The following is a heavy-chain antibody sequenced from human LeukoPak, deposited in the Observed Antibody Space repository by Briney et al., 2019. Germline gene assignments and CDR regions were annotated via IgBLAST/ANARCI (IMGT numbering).Heavy chain of an antibody. V-gene: IGHV3-7*01. CDR1: GFTFSSYS. D-gene: IGHD5-18*01. CDR3: ARDLRYTNGIDL. Sequence: GGSLRLSCAASGFTFSSYSMNWVRQAPGKGLEWVANIKEDGSEKYYVDSVRGRFTISRDNAENSLYLQMDSLRAEDTAVYYCARDLRYTNGIDLRGQGTLVTVSS. CDR2: IKEDGSEK. J-gene: IGHJ4*02.